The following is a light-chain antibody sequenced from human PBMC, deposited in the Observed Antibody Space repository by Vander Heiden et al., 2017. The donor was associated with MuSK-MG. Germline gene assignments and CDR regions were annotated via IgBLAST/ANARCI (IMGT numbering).Light chain of an antibody. Sequence: QSVLTQPPSASGTPGQRVTISCSGSSSNIGSNTVNWYQQLPGTAPKLLIYSNNQRPSGVPDRFSGSKSGPSASLAISGLQSEDEADYYCAAWDDSLNAVFGGGTKLTVL. J-gene: IGLJ2*01. CDR3: AAWDDSLNAV. V-gene: IGLV1-44*01. CDR1: SSNIGSNT. CDR2: SNN.